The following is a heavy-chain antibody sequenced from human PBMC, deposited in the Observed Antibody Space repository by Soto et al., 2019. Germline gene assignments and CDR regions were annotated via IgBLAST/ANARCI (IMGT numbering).Heavy chain of an antibody. D-gene: IGHD4-17*01. Sequence: GGSLRLSCAASGFTFSSYAMHWVRQAPGKGLEYVSVISSNGGSTYYANSVKGRFTISRDNSKNTLYLQMGSLRAEEMAVYYCARAGTTVTTRYYYYYYMDVWGKGTTVTVSS. CDR1: GFTFSSYA. CDR2: ISSNGGST. V-gene: IGHV3-64*01. CDR3: ARAGTTVTTRYYYYYYMDV. J-gene: IGHJ6*03.